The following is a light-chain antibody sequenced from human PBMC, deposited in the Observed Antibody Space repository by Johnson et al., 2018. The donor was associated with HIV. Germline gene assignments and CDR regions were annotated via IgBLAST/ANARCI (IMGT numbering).Light chain of an antibody. CDR2: ENN. V-gene: IGLV1-51*02. J-gene: IGLJ1*01. CDR1: SSNIGNNY. CDR3: GTWDGSLSGYV. Sequence: QSVLTQPPSVSAAPGQKVTISCSGSSSNIGNNYVSWYQQLPGTAPKLLIYENNKRPSGIPDRFSVSKSGTSATLGITGLQTGDEADYYCGTWDGSLSGYVFGTGTKVTVL.